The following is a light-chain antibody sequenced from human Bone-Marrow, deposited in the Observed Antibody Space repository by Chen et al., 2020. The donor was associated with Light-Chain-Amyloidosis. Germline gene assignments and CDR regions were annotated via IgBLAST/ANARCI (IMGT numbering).Light chain of an antibody. V-gene: IGKV3-15*01. CDR3: QQYKKWPPFT. J-gene: IGKJ4*01. Sequence: EIVMTQSPATLSVSPGERVTLSCRASQSSSNNLAWYQQKAGQAPRLLIYGASTRATGIPERFSGSGSGTDCTLSISSLQSEDFALYYCQQYKKWPPFTFGGGTKVEIK. CDR1: QSSSNN. CDR2: GAS.